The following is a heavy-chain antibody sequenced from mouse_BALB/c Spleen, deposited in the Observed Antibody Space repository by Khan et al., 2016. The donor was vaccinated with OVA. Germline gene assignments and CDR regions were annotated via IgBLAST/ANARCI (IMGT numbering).Heavy chain of an antibody. CDR3: VRDGDYYRNDGWFAY. CDR1: GYTFSSYT. CDR2: INPSNGYT. Sequence: QVQLKESGAELARPGASVKMSCKASGYTFSSYTIHWIKQRPGQGLEWIGYINPSNGYTNYNQKFKDKATLTTDKSSTTSYLQLSSLTPDDSAVYNCVRDGDYYRNDGWFAYWGQGTLVTVSA. J-gene: IGHJ3*01. V-gene: IGHV1-4*01. D-gene: IGHD2-14*01.